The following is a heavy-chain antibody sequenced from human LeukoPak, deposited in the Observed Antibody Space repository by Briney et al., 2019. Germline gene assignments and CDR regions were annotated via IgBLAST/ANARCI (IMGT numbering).Heavy chain of an antibody. CDR3: ARDPNWNGDYYYYYGMDV. Sequence: SVKVACKASGGTFSSYSISWVRQAPGQWLEWMGGIIPIFGTANCAQKFQGRPTITADKSTSTAYTELSSLRSEDTAVYYCARDPNWNGDYYYYYGMDVWGKGTTVTVSS. CDR1: GGTFSSYS. D-gene: IGHD1-1*01. V-gene: IGHV1-69*06. CDR2: IIPIFGTA. J-gene: IGHJ6*04.